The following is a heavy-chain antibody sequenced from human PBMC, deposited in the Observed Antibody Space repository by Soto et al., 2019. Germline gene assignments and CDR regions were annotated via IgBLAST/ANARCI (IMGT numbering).Heavy chain of an antibody. D-gene: IGHD3-10*01. CDR3: VQAGVTMVRGAYSYYFDY. V-gene: IGHV3-23*01. J-gene: IGHJ4*02. CDR1: GFTFSSYA. Sequence: EVQLLESGGGLVQPGGSLRLSCAASGFTFSSYAMSWVRQAPGKGLEWVSAISGSGGSTYYADSVKGRFTISRDNSNNTLYLQMNSLRAEDTAVYYCVQAGVTMVRGAYSYYFDYWGQGTLVTVTS. CDR2: ISGSGGST.